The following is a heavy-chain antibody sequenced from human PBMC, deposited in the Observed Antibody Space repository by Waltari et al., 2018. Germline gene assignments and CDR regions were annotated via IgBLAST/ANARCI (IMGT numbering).Heavy chain of an antibody. D-gene: IGHD3-16*01. CDR1: GGTFGSYG. CDR2: IIPIFGTAP. J-gene: IGHJ5*02. CDR3: ARRQLGGPFDP. Sequence: QVQLVQSGAEVKKPGSSVKVSCTASGGTFGSYGITWVRQAPGEGLEWMGGIIPIFGTAPNYAQKFQGRLTVTADESTATVDMDLSGLRSDDTAVYYCARRQLGGPFDPWGQGTLVSVSS. V-gene: IGHV1-69*12.